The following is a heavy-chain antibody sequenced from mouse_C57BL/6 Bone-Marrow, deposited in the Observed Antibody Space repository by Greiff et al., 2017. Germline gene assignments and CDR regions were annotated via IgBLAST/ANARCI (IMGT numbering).Heavy chain of an antibody. J-gene: IGHJ2*01. CDR3: ARYGGYYGFFDY. Sequence: VQLVESGAELVRPGASVKLSCKASGYTFTDYYINWVKQRPGQGLEWIARIYPGSGNTYYNEKFKGKATLTAEKSSSTAYMQLSSLTSEDSAVYFCARYGGYYGFFDYWGQGTTLTVSS. CDR2: IYPGSGNT. V-gene: IGHV1-76*01. D-gene: IGHD1-1*01. CDR1: GYTFTDYY.